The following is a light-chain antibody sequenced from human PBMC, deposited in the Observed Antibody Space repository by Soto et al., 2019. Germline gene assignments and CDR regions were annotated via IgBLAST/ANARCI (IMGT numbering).Light chain of an antibody. V-gene: IGLV2-23*01. CDR3: CSYEGSSTGV. CDR2: EGS. Sequence: QSVLTQPASVSGSPGQSITISCTGSSSDVGSYNLVSWYQQHPGKAPKLMIYEGSKRPSGVSNRFSGSKSGNTASLTISGLQAEDEADYYCCSYEGSSTGVFGGGTKLTVL. J-gene: IGLJ3*02. CDR1: SSDVGSYNL.